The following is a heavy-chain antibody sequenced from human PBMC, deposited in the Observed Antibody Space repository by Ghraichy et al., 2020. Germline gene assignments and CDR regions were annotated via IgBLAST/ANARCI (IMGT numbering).Heavy chain of an antibody. Sequence: SVKVSCKASGGTFSSYAISWVRQAPGQGLEWMGRIIPILGIANYAQKFQGRVTITADKSTSTAYMELSSLRSEDTAVYYCARVPPLPGRRQDWYFDLWGRGTLVTVSS. CDR2: IIPILGIA. J-gene: IGHJ2*01. CDR1: GGTFSSYA. V-gene: IGHV1-69*04. CDR3: ARVPPLPGRRQDWYFDL.